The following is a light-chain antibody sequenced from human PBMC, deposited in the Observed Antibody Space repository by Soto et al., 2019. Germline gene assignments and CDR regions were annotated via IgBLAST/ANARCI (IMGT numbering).Light chain of an antibody. Sequence: DIQMTQSPSSLSASVGDRVTITCRASQGISTYLAWYQQKPGKVPKLLIYAASTLQSGVPSRFSGSGSGTDFTLTISSLQPEDVATDYCQKYNSAPLFGGGTKVEIK. CDR3: QKYNSAPL. V-gene: IGKV1-27*01. CDR1: QGISTY. J-gene: IGKJ4*01. CDR2: AAS.